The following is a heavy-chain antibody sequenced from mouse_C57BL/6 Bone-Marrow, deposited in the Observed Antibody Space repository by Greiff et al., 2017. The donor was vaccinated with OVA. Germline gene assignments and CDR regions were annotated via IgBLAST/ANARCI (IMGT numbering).Heavy chain of an antibody. Sequence: QVQLQQSGAELARPGASVKLSCKASGYTFTSYGISWVKPRTGPGLEWIGEIYPRSGNTYYNEKFKGKATLTADKSSSTAYMELRSLTSEDSAVYFCARPYYYGSGNYWGQGTTLTVSS. CDR3: ARPYYYGSGNY. V-gene: IGHV1-81*01. CDR2: IYPRSGNT. J-gene: IGHJ2*01. CDR1: GYTFTSYG. D-gene: IGHD1-1*01.